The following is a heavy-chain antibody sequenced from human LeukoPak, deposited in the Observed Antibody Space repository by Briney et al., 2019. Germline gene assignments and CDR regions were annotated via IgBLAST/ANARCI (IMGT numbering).Heavy chain of an antibody. J-gene: IGHJ4*02. V-gene: IGHV3-30-3*01. CDR3: ARDYSGFFDY. CDR1: GFTFSSYA. D-gene: IGHD1-26*01. Sequence: PGGSLRLSCEVSGFTFSSYAMHWVRQAPGKGLEWVAVISYDGSNKYYADSVKGRFTISRDNSKNTLYLQMNSLRAEDTAVYYCARDYSGFFDYWGQGTLVTVSS. CDR2: ISYDGSNK.